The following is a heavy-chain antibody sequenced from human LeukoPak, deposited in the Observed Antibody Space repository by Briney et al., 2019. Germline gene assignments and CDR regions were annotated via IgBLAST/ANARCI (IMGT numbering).Heavy chain of an antibody. D-gene: IGHD4-17*01. CDR1: GFTFYDYG. CDR2: INWNGGST. CDR3: ARENYGDYGLGFDY. J-gene: IGHJ4*02. V-gene: IGHV3-20*04. Sequence: PGGSLRLSCAASGFTFYDYGMSWVRQAPGKGLEWVSGINWNGGSTGYADSVKGRFTISRDNAKNSLYLQMNSLRAEDTALYCCARENYGDYGLGFDYWGQGTLVTVSS.